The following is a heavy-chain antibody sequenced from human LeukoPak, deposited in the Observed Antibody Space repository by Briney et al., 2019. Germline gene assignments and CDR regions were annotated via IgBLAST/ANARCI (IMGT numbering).Heavy chain of an antibody. Sequence: SETLSLTCTVSGGSISSSSYYWGWIRQPPGKGLEWIGSIYYTGSTYYNPSLKSRVTISVDTSKNQFSLNLRSVTAADTAVYYCARGYSSSWFGGRFFQHWGLGTLVTVSS. CDR1: GGSISSSSYY. D-gene: IGHD6-13*01. V-gene: IGHV4-39*07. CDR2: IYYTGST. CDR3: ARGYSSSWFGGRFFQH. J-gene: IGHJ1*01.